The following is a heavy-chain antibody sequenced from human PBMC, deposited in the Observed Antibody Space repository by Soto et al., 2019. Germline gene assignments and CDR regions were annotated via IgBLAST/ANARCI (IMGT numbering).Heavy chain of an antibody. Sequence: EVQLLESGGTLVQPGESLRLSCEVSGFSFSSFAMNWVRQAPGEGLEWVSSIRGTATSYADSVKGRFTISRDNSKNTVYLQMNTLRGEDTVVYYCAKCAVFMTTSGAWCNWFDPWGQGTLVIVSS. CDR2: IRGTAT. J-gene: IGHJ5*02. CDR3: AKCAVFMTTSGAWCNWFDP. D-gene: IGHD2-15*01. CDR1: GFSFSSFA. V-gene: IGHV3-23*01.